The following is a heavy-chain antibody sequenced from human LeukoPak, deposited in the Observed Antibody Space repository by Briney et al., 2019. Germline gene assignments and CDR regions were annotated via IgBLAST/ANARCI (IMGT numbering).Heavy chain of an antibody. CDR3: ARESIAAAGTTYIYYYYMDV. J-gene: IGHJ6*03. Sequence: SETLSLTCTVPGGSISGGSYYWSWIRQPAGKGLEWIGRIYTSGSTNYNPSLKSRVTISVDTSKNQFSLKLSSVTAADTAVYYCARESIAAAGTTYIYYYYMDVWGKGTTVTISS. D-gene: IGHD6-13*01. V-gene: IGHV4-61*02. CDR1: GGSISGGSYY. CDR2: IYTSGST.